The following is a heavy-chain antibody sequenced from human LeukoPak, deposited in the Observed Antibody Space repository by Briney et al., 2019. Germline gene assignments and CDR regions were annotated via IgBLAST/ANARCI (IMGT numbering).Heavy chain of an antibody. J-gene: IGHJ4*02. CDR3: ARGSRYGGNHFDY. V-gene: IGHV1-69*05. Sequence: ASVKVSCKASGYTFTGYYMHWVRQAPGQGLEWMGGIIPIFGTANYAQKFQGRVTITTGESTSTAYMELSSLRSEDTAVYYCARGSRYGGNHFDYWGQGTLVTVSS. CDR2: IIPIFGTA. D-gene: IGHD4-23*01. CDR1: GYTFTGYY.